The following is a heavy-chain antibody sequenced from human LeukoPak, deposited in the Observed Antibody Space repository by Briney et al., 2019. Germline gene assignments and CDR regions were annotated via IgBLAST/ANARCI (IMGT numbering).Heavy chain of an antibody. Sequence: GGSLRLSCAASGFTFSSYGMHWVRQAPGKGLEWVAFIRYDGSNKYYADSVKGRFTISRDNAKNTLYLQMNSLRAEDTAVYYCARDTVQPPKYYFDYWGQGTLVTVSS. J-gene: IGHJ4*02. D-gene: IGHD4-11*01. CDR1: GFTFSSYG. V-gene: IGHV3-30*02. CDR2: IRYDGSNK. CDR3: ARDTVQPPKYYFDY.